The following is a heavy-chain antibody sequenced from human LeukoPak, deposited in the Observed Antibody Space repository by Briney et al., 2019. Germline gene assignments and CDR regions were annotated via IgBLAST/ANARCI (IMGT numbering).Heavy chain of an antibody. CDR1: AASISSSSDH. J-gene: IGHJ5*01. CDR2: VYYGRTT. D-gene: IGHD4/OR15-4a*01. V-gene: IGHV4-39*01. Sequence: SETLSLTCTVSAASISSSSDHWGWIRQSPGKGLEWIGSVYYGRTTYYSPSLDSRVTISLDTSANQFSLQLNSVTAADTAVYYCVRHDGRGGATMGAFDSWGQGSLVTVSS. CDR3: VRHDGRGGATMGAFDS.